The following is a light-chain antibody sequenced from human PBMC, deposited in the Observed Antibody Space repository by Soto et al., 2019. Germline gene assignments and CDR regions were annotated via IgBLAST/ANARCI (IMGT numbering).Light chain of an antibody. J-gene: IGLJ2*01. CDR3: QVWEATGDQVV. CDR2: YDS. CDR1: NVGSRS. Sequence: SHELTQPPSVSVALGETARISCGGNNVGSRSVHWYQQKPGQAPFLVIYYDSDRPSGIPERFSGSNSGNTATLIISRVEAGDEADYYCQVWEATGDQVVFGGGTKLTVL. V-gene: IGLV3-21*01.